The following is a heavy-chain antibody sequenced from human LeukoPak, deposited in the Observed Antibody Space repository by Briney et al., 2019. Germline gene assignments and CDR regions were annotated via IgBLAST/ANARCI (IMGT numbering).Heavy chain of an antibody. V-gene: IGHV3-53*01. D-gene: IGHD2-21*02. CDR1: GFAVSSNC. CDR3: ASRPGGDSGVFDY. J-gene: IGHJ4*02. CDR2: IYTGGNT. Sequence: PGGSLRLSCAASGFAVSSNCMSWVRQAPGKGLEWVSLIYTGGNTHYADSVKGRFTISRDNSKNTVHLQMDSLRAEDTAVYHCASRPGGDSGVFDYWGQGTQVTVSA.